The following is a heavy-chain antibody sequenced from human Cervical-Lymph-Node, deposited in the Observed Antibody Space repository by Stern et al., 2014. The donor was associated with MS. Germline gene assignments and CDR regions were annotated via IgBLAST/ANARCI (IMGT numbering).Heavy chain of an antibody. J-gene: IGHJ5*02. CDR2: INRDGSEK. CDR1: GFGFSSYR. V-gene: IGHV3-7*03. D-gene: IGHD6-13*01. Sequence: EVQLVESGGGLVQPGGSLRLSCAASGFGFSSYRMTWVRQAPGKGLEWVANINRDGSEKDYVDAVKGRFTISRDNAKNSLYLQMNNLRAEDTAMYYCAREQQLVPGTWFDPWGRGTLVTVSS. CDR3: AREQQLVPGTWFDP.